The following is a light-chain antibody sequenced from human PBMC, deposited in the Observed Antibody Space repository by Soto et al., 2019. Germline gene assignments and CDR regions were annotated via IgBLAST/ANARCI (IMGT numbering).Light chain of an antibody. CDR3: LQHYTYPYT. CDR2: AAS. J-gene: IGKJ2*01. V-gene: IGKV1-17*03. CDR1: QDFRNY. Sequence: DIQMTQSPSAMSAFAGDRVTITCRASQDFRNYLAWYQQKRGGVPKRLIYAASNLPSGVPSRFSGRGSGTEFTLTITCLQPEDFATSYCLQHYTYPYTFGQGTTLEIK.